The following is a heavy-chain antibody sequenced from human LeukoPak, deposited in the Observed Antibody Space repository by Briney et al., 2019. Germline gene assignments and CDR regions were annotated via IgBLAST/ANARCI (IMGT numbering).Heavy chain of an antibody. Sequence: ASVNVSCKASGYTFTSDDINWVRQATGQGLERMGWMNPNSGNTGYAQKFQGRVTMTRNTSISTAYMELSSLRSEDTAVYYCASPGRLRYFDWLGYWGQGTLVTVSS. D-gene: IGHD3-9*01. CDR3: ASPGRLRYFDWLGY. CDR2: MNPNSGNT. V-gene: IGHV1-8*02. J-gene: IGHJ4*02. CDR1: GYTFTSDD.